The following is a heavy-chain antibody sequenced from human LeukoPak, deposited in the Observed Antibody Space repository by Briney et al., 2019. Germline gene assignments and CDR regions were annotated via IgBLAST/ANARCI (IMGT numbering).Heavy chain of an antibody. V-gene: IGHV5-10-1*01. D-gene: IGHD2-8*01. CDR2: IDPSDSYT. J-gene: IGHJ3*02. CDR3: ARHQLLGPCFKGVCSDAFDI. Sequence: GSLRLSCKGSGYRFTSYWISWVRQMPGKGLEWMGRIDPSDSYTNYSPSFQGHLTISADKSISTAYLQWSSLKASDTAMYYCARHQLLGPCFKGVCSDAFDIWGQGTMVTVSS. CDR1: GYRFTSYW.